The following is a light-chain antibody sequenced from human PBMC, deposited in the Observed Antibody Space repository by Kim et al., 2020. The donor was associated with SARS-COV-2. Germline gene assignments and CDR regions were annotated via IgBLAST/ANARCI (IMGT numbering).Light chain of an antibody. CDR2: AAS. CDR3: QKYSSAPFT. V-gene: IGKV1-27*01. Sequence: GDGVTITCRTSRDIGTYLAWYQQKPGKVPKLLIYAASTLQSGVPSRFSGSGSGAQFTLTIGSLQPEDVATYYCQKYSSAPFTFG. CDR1: RDIGTY. J-gene: IGKJ3*01.